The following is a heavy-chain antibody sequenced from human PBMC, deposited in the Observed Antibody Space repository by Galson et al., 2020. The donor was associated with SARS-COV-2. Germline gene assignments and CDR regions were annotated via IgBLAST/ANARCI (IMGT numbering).Heavy chain of an antibody. D-gene: IGHD2-15*01. CDR3: STEEVNGCKGYYHYYGMDG. CDR2: IYYSGST. J-gene: IGHJ6*02. V-gene: IGHV4-39*01. CDR1: GGSISSSSYY. Sequence: SETLSLTCTVSGGSISSSSYYWGWIRQPPGKGLEWIGNIYYSGSTYYNPSLKSRVTISVDTSKNQFSLKLSSVTAADTAVYYCSTEEVNGCKGYYHYYGMDGWGQGTTVPVSS.